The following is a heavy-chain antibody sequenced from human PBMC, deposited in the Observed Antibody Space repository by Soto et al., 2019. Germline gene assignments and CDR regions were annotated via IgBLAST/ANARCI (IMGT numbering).Heavy chain of an antibody. Sequence: SETLSLTCAVYGGSFSGYYWSWIRQPPGKGLEWIGEINHSGSTNYNPSLKSRVTISVDTSKNQFSLKLSSVTAADTAVYYCARGRDDIVVVPAANEFYYYYMDVWGKGTTVTVS. CDR2: INHSGST. J-gene: IGHJ6*03. V-gene: IGHV4-34*01. CDR1: GGSFSGYY. D-gene: IGHD2-2*01. CDR3: ARGRDDIVVVPAANEFYYYYMDV.